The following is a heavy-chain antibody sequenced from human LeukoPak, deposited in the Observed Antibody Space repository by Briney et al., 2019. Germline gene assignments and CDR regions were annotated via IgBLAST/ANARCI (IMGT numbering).Heavy chain of an antibody. Sequence: ASVKVSCKASGYTFTGYYMHWVRQAPGQGLEWMGWINTNSGGTNYAQKFQGRVTMTRDTSITTAYMELSRLRSDDTAVYYCARVLGIAVAGIDYWGQGTLVTVSS. CDR3: ARVLGIAVAGIDY. J-gene: IGHJ4*02. V-gene: IGHV1-2*02. D-gene: IGHD6-19*01. CDR2: INTNSGGT. CDR1: GYTFTGYY.